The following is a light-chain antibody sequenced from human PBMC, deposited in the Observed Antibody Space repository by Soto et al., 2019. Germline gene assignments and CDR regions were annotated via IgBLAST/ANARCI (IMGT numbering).Light chain of an antibody. CDR3: ASWDDSLKGLV. CDR2: SNN. V-gene: IGLV1-44*01. J-gene: IGLJ2*01. CDR1: TSNIGTNT. Sequence: QSLLTQPPSASGAPGQTVTISCSGSTSNIGTNTVNWYQQLPGTAPKVLIYSNNQRPSGVPDRFSGSKSDTSASLAISGLRSEDETDYYCASWDDSLKGLVFGGGTKLTVL.